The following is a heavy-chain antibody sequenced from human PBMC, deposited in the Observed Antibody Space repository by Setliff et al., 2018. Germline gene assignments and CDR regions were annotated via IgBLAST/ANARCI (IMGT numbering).Heavy chain of an antibody. Sequence: SETLSLTCTVSGGSISSSYYYWGWIRQPPGKGLEWIGSIYYSGSTYYNPSLKSRVTISVDTSKNRFSLKLSSETAADTAVYYCARDPLRVVVTSDAFDIWGQGTMVTVSS. V-gene: IGHV4-39*02. D-gene: IGHD3-22*01. J-gene: IGHJ3*02. CDR3: ARDPLRVVVTSDAFDI. CDR1: GGSISSSYYY. CDR2: IYYSGST.